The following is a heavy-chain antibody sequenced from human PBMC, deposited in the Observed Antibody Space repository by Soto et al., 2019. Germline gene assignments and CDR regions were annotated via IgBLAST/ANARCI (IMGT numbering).Heavy chain of an antibody. CDR3: ARDQGDSAPVFDY. J-gene: IGHJ4*02. CDR2: INPNSGGT. CDR1: GYTFTGYS. Sequence: XTVKDSYKASGYTFTGYSMHSVRHTPGQGLEWMGWINPNSGGTNYAQKFQGWVTMTRDTSISTAYMELSRLRSDDTAVYYCARDQGDSAPVFDYWGQGTLVTVS. D-gene: IGHD2-21*02. V-gene: IGHV1-2*04.